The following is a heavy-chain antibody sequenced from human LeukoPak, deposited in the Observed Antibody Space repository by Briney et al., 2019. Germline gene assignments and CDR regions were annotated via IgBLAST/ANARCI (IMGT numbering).Heavy chain of an antibody. CDR3: AKVSAGY. J-gene: IGHJ4*02. Sequence: GGSLRLSCVASGFTFSSYAMHWVRQAPGKGLEWVALISYDGNNKYYADSVKGRFTVSRDISKNTLHLQMNSLRAEDTAVYYCAKVSAGYWGQGTLVTVSS. D-gene: IGHD3-3*01. CDR2: ISYDGNNK. V-gene: IGHV3-30*04. CDR1: GFTFSSYA.